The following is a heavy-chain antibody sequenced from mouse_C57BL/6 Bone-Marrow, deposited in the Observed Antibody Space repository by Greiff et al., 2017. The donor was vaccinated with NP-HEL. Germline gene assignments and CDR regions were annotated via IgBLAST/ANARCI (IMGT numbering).Heavy chain of an antibody. CDR1: GYAFSSSW. CDR3: ALGPFDY. J-gene: IGHJ2*01. D-gene: IGHD4-1*01. V-gene: IGHV1-82*01. CDR2: IYPGDGDT. Sequence: VKLMESGPELVKPGASVKISCKASGYAFSSSWMNWVKQRPGKGLEWIGRIYPGDGDTNYNGKFKGKATLTADKSSSTAYMQLSSLTSEDSAVYFCALGPFDYWGQGTTLTVSS.